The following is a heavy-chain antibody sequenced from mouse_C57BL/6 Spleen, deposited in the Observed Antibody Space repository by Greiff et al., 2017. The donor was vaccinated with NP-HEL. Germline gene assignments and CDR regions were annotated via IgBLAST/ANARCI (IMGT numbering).Heavy chain of an antibody. CDR3: AREGSGSSYSNYFDY. CDR1: GYAFSSYW. Sequence: VQLQQSGAELVKPGASVKISCKASGYAFSSYWMNWVKQRPGKGLEWIGQIYPGDGDTNYNGKFKGKATLTADKSSSTAYMQLSSLTSEDSAVYFCAREGSGSSYSNYFDYWGQGTTLTVSS. J-gene: IGHJ2*01. D-gene: IGHD1-1*01. V-gene: IGHV1-80*01. CDR2: IYPGDGDT.